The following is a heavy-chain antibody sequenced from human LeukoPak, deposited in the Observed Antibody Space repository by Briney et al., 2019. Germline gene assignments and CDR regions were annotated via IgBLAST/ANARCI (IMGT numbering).Heavy chain of an antibody. Sequence: GESLKISCKGSGYSFTSYWIGWVRQMPGKGLGWMGIIFPADSDTRYSPSFQGQVTISADKSISTAYLQWSSLKASDTAMYYCYYYYDSSGYLDYWGQGTLVTVSS. CDR1: GYSFTSYW. V-gene: IGHV5-51*01. J-gene: IGHJ4*02. CDR2: IFPADSDT. CDR3: YYYYDSSGYLDY. D-gene: IGHD3-22*01.